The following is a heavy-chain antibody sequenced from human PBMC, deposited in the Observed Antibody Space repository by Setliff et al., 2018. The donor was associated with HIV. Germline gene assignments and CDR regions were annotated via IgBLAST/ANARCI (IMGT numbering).Heavy chain of an antibody. Sequence: PGGSLRLSCATSGFTFSNFWMTWVRQAPGKGLEWVANIKEDGSETFYVDSVKGRFTMSRDNAKNLVYLEMNSLKVEDTAVYYCARDATRGGDFDFWGQGTLVTVSS. CDR2: IKEDGSET. V-gene: IGHV3-7*01. D-gene: IGHD1-26*01. J-gene: IGHJ4*02. CDR1: GFTFSNFW. CDR3: ARDATRGGDFDF.